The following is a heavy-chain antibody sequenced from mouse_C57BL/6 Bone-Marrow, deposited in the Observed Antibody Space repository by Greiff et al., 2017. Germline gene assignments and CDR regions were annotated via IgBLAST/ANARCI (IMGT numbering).Heavy chain of an antibody. V-gene: IGHV5-15*01. J-gene: IGHJ3*01. CDR3: ARIYYGNQAWFAY. Sequence: EVNLVESGGGLVQPGGSLKLSCAASGFTFSDYGMAWVRQAPRKGPEWVAFISNLAYSIYYADTVTGRFTISRENAKNTLYLEMSSLRAEDTAMYYCARIYYGNQAWFAYWGQGTLVTVSA. CDR1: GFTFSDYG. CDR2: ISNLAYSI. D-gene: IGHD2-1*01.